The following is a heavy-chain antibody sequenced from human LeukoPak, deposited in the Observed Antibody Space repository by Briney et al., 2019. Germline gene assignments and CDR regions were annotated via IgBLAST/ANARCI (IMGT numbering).Heavy chain of an antibody. D-gene: IGHD5-18*01. CDR1: GYTFTSYG. Sequence: GASVKVSCTASGYTFTSYGISWVRQAPGQGLEWMGWISAYNGNTNYAQKLQGRVTMTTDTSTSTAYMELRSLRSDDTAVYYCARDQERGYSYGYLDYWGQGTLVTVSS. CDR3: ARDQERGYSYGYLDY. CDR2: ISAYNGNT. V-gene: IGHV1-18*04. J-gene: IGHJ4*02.